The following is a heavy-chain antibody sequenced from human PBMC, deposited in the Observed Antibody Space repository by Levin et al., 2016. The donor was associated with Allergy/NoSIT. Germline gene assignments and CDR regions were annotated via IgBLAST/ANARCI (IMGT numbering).Heavy chain of an antibody. J-gene: IGHJ4*02. Sequence: WIRQPPGKGLEWVSVIYNGGSTYYADSVKGRFIISRDNSKNTVYLQMNSLRAEDTAVYYCARRYCSGWYTGPGTDYWGQGTLVTVSS. D-gene: IGHD6-19*01. CDR2: IYNGGST. CDR3: ARRYCSGWYTGPGTDY. V-gene: IGHV3-66*04.